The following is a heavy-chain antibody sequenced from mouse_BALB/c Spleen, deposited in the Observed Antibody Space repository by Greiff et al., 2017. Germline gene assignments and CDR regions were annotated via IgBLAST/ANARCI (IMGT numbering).Heavy chain of an antibody. CDR2: IDPENGDT. CDR1: GFTFTDYY. D-gene: IGHD1-1*02. J-gene: IGHJ4*01. V-gene: IGHV14-4*02. CDR3: DACDCSGGSYDAMDY. Sequence: VQLQQSGAELVRPGASVKLSCTASGFTFTDYYMHWVNQRPEQGLEWIGWIDPENGDTEYAPKFQGKATMTAATSSTTAYLQLGNLPSEGTTVYYCDACDCSGGSYDAMDYWGQGTSVTVSS.